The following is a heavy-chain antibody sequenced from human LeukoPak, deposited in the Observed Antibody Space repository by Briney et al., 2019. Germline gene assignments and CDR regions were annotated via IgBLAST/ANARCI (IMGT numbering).Heavy chain of an antibody. CDR3: ARGVVTARQAFDI. CDR2: IYHSGST. J-gene: IGHJ3*02. Sequence: SQTLSLTCAVSGGSISSGGYSWRWIRQPPGKGLEWIGYIYHSGSTYYNPSLKSRVTISVDRSKNQFSLKLSSVTAADTAVYYCARGVVTARQAFDIWGQGTMVTVSS. D-gene: IGHD2-21*02. V-gene: IGHV4-30-2*01. CDR1: GGSISSGGYS.